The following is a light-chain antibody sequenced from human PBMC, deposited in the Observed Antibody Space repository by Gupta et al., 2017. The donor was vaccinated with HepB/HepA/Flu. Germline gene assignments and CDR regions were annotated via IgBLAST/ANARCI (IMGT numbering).Light chain of an antibody. CDR1: QNIIRD. Sequence: DILMTQSPASLSVSPGERATLSCRASQNIIRDLAWYQQRPGQAPRLLIHSASTRATGVPARFSGSGSGTDFTLTISSRQSEEFAVYYCQQYKDWRPITFGQGTRLQIK. V-gene: IGKV3-15*01. CDR2: SAS. J-gene: IGKJ5*01. CDR3: QQYKDWRPIT.